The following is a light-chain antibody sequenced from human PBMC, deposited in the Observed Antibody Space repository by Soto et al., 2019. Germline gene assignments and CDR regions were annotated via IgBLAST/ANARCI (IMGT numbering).Light chain of an antibody. J-gene: IGLJ2*01. CDR1: SSDVGGYNY. V-gene: IGLV2-14*01. Sequence: QSALTQPASVSGSPGQSITISCTGTSSDVGGYNYVSWYQQYPGKAPKLMIYDVNKRPSGVSDRFSGSKSGHTTSLTISGLQAEDEADYYCASYTSSTTVVFGGGTKLTVL. CDR2: DVN. CDR3: ASYTSSTTVV.